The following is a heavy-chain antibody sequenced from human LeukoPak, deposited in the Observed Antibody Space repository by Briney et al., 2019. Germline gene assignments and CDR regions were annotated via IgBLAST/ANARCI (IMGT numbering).Heavy chain of an antibody. V-gene: IGHV4-59*08. CDR3: ARQVLRYFDWLSXXXAFDT. Sequence: SETLSLTCTVSGGSISTYYWSWIRQPPGKGLEWIAYIYYSGSTNYNPSLKSRVTISVDTSKNQFSLKLSSVTAADTAVYYCARQVLRYFDWLSXXXAFDTWGQGTMVTVSS. J-gene: IGHJ3*02. CDR2: IYYSGST. D-gene: IGHD3-9*01. CDR1: GGSISTYY.